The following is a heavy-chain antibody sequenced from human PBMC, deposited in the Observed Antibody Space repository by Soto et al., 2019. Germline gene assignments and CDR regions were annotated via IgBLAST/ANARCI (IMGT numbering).Heavy chain of an antibody. CDR2: IAYDGSNK. Sequence: TGGSLRLSCAASGFTFSSSAMHCVRQAPCKGLEWLAVIAYDGSNKYYADSVKGRFTISRDNSKNAMYLQMNSLRAEDTAVYYCAKAGGNRNWYFDYWGQGTLVTVSS. CDR1: GFTFSSSA. CDR3: AKAGGNRNWYFDY. V-gene: IGHV3-30*18. J-gene: IGHJ4*02. D-gene: IGHD1-1*01.